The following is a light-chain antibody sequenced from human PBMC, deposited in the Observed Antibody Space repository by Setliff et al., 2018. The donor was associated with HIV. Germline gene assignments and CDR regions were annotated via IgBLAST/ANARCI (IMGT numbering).Light chain of an antibody. CDR2: RNN. CDR1: SSNIGSNI. Sequence: QSVLTQPPSASGTPGQRVTISCSGSSSNIGSNIVNWYQHLPGTAPKLIIYRNNNRPSGVPDRLSGSKSGTSASLAITGLQAEDEADYYCQSYDTNLSVVFGGGTKVTVL. CDR3: QSYDTNLSVV. J-gene: IGLJ2*01. V-gene: IGLV1-44*01.